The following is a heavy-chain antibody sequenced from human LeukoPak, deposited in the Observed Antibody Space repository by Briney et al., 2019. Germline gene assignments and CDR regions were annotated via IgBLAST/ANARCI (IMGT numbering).Heavy chain of an antibody. D-gene: IGHD3-10*01. Sequence: SETLSLTCAVYGGSFSGYHWGWIRQPPGKGLEWIGSIYYSGSTYYNPSLKSRVTRSVDTSKNQFSLKMSSVTAADTGVYYCAANYYGSGSYSYGFDYWGQGTLVTVSS. CDR1: GGSFSGYH. CDR3: AANYYGSGSYSYGFDY. V-gene: IGHV4-39*01. J-gene: IGHJ4*02. CDR2: IYYSGST.